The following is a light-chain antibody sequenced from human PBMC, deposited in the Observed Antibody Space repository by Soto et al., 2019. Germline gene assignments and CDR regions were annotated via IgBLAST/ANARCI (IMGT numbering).Light chain of an antibody. V-gene: IGLV2-14*01. CDR3: SSYTSSSTS. CDR2: EVS. CDR1: SSDVGGYNY. J-gene: IGLJ1*01. Sequence: QSALTQPASVSGSPGQSITISCTGTSSDVGGYNYVSWYPQHPGKAPKLMIYEVSNRPSGVSNRFSGSKSGNTASLTISGRQAEDEADYYCSSYTSSSTSFGTGTKVTVL.